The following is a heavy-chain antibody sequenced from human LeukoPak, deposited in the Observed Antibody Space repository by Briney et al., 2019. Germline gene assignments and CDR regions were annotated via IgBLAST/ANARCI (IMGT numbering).Heavy chain of an antibody. CDR1: EFSFRDYY. Sequence: GGSLRLSCAASEFSFRDYYMSWIRQAPGKGLEWVSYITSSSSYTNYADSVKGRFTISRDNAKNSLYLQMNSLRVEDTAVYYCAGRKAFGDYVTWGQGTLVTVAS. CDR2: ITSSSSYT. CDR3: AGRKAFGDYVT. V-gene: IGHV3-11*03. D-gene: IGHD4-17*01. J-gene: IGHJ4*02.